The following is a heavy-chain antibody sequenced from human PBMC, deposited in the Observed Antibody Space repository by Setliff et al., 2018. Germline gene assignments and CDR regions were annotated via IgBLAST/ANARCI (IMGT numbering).Heavy chain of an antibody. CDR2: IQGTGNT. Sequence: SETLSLTCTVSGGSISSYYWSWIRQPPGKGLEWIGLIQGTGNTNYNPSLQSRATTSIDTSKNQISLKITSVTAADTALYSCAGTPARGTTWLSPFDYWGQGIQVTVSS. CDR3: AGTPARGTTWLSPFDY. CDR1: GGSISSYY. V-gene: IGHV4-4*08. J-gene: IGHJ4*02. D-gene: IGHD3-9*01.